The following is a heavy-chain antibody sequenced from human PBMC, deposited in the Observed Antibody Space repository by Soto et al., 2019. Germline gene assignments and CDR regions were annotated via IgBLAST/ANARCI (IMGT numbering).Heavy chain of an antibody. J-gene: IGHJ4*02. CDR3: ARPIGYSSGWYYFDY. V-gene: IGHV4-39*01. Sequence: SETLSLTCTVSGGSISSSSYYWGWIRQPPGKGLEWIGSIYYSGSTYYNPSLKSRVTISVDTSKNQFSLKLSSVTAADTAVYYCARPIGYSSGWYYFDYWGQGTLVTVS. CDR1: GGSISSSSYY. D-gene: IGHD6-19*01. CDR2: IYYSGST.